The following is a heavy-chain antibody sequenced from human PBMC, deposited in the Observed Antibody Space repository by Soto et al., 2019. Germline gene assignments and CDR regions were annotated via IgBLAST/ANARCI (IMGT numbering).Heavy chain of an antibody. J-gene: IGHJ4*02. D-gene: IGHD3-10*01. CDR3: TRGPRPISTGTGAY. Sequence: PGGSLRLSCAASGFIFKMYWMHWVRQSPGKGRVWLSRIYNDGTYSDYADSGRGRFTISRDNVNDTLYLQMNNLRAEDSGLYYCTRGPRPISTGTGAYWGQGTQVTVSS. V-gene: IGHV3-74*01. CDR2: IYNDGTYS. CDR1: GFIFKMYW.